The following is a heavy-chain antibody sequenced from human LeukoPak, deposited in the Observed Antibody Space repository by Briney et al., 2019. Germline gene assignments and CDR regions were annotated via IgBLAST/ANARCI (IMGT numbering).Heavy chain of an antibody. CDR3: ARIYLKMASAS. D-gene: IGHD2-8*01. Sequence: GSLRLSCAASGFTFSTYGMHWVRQAPGKGLEWVANIKEDGSEKYYVDSVKGRFTISRDNAKNSVSLQMNSLRAEDTAVYYCARIYLKMASASWGQGTLVTVPS. CDR1: GFTFSTYG. V-gene: IGHV3-7*01. J-gene: IGHJ5*02. CDR2: IKEDGSEK.